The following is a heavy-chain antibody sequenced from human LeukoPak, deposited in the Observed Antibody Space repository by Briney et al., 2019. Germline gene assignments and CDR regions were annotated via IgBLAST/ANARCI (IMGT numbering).Heavy chain of an antibody. CDR3: ARGSADFWSGYDGGATDY. V-gene: IGHV3-21*05. D-gene: IGHD3-3*01. CDR2: ISSSSSYI. Sequence: GGSLRLSCAASGFTFSSYSMNWVRQAPGKGLEWVSYISSSSSYIYYADSVKGRFTISRDNAKNSLYLQMNSLRAEDTAVYYCARGSADFWSGYDGGATDYWGQGTLVTVSS. CDR1: GFTFSSYS. J-gene: IGHJ4*02.